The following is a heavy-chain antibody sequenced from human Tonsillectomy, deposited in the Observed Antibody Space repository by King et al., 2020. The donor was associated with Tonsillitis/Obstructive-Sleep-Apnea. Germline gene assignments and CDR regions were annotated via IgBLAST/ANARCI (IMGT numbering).Heavy chain of an antibody. CDR1: GGSISSGGYY. D-gene: IGHD6-13*01. Sequence: VQLQESGPGLVKPSQTLSLTCTVSGGSISSGGYYWSWIRQHPGKGLEWIGYIYYSGSTYYNPSLKSRVTISVDTSKNQFSLKLSSVTATDTAVYYCARKQLRPRYFDDWGQGTLVTVSS. J-gene: IGHJ4*02. CDR2: IYYSGST. V-gene: IGHV4-31*03. CDR3: ARKQLRPRYFDD.